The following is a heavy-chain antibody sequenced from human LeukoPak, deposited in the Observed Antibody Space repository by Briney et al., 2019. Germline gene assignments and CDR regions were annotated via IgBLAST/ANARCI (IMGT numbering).Heavy chain of an antibody. CDR2: IIPILGIA. V-gene: IGHV1-69*04. CDR3: ARGLIVGATGYYYYYGMDV. Sequence: GASVKVSCKASGGTFSSYAISWVRQAPGQGLEWMGRIIPILGIANYAQKFQGRVTITADKSTSTAYMELSSLRSEDTAVYYCARGLIVGATGYYYYYGMDVWGQGTTVTVSS. CDR1: GGTFSSYA. J-gene: IGHJ6*02. D-gene: IGHD1-26*01.